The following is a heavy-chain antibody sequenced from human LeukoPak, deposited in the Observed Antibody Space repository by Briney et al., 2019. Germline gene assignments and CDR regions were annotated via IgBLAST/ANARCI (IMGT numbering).Heavy chain of an antibody. Sequence: PSETLSLTCAVYGGSFSGYYWSWIRQPPGKGLEWIGEINHSGSTNYNPSLKSRVTISVDTSKNQFSLKLSSVTAADTAVYYCASLCSSTSCRDYWGQGTLATVSS. V-gene: IGHV4-34*01. CDR1: GGSFSGYY. D-gene: IGHD2-2*01. CDR2: INHSGST. CDR3: ASLCSSTSCRDY. J-gene: IGHJ4*02.